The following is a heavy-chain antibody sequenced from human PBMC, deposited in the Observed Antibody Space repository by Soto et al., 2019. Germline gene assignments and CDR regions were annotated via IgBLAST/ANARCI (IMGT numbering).Heavy chain of an antibody. CDR1: GYTFTNYW. CDR2: IYPGDSDT. V-gene: IGHV5-51*01. CDR3: ARRHIAATGIDPSFDP. J-gene: IGHJ5*02. D-gene: IGHD6-13*01. Sequence: GESLKISCKTSGYTFTNYWIAWVRQMPGKGLEWMGSIYPGDSDTRYSPSFQGQVTISADKSISSAYLQWSSLKASDTAMYYCARRHIAATGIDPSFDPWGQGTLVTVSS.